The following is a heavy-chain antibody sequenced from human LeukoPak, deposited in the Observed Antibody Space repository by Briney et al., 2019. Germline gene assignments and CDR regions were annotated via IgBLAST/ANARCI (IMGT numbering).Heavy chain of an antibody. CDR2: INPNSGGT. CDR3: ARDYYGSGSYYWFDP. Sequence: ASVKVSCKASGYTFTAYYMHSVRQAPGQGLEWMGWINPNSGGTNYAQKFQGRVTMTRDTSISTAYMELSRLRSDDTAVYYCARDYYGSGSYYWFDPWGQGTLVTVSS. CDR1: GYTFTAYY. V-gene: IGHV1-2*02. D-gene: IGHD3-10*01. J-gene: IGHJ5*02.